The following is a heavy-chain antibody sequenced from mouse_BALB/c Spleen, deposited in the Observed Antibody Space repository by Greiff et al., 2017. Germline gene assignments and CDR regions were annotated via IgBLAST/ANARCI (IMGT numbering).Heavy chain of an antibody. V-gene: IGHV5-6-5*01. Sequence: EVKLVESGGGLVKPGGSLKLSCAASGFTFSSYAMSWVRQTPEKRLEWVASISSGGSTYYPDSVKGRFTISRDNARNILYLQMSSLRSEDTAMYYCARGPPYDYDEAWFAYWGQGTLVTVSA. J-gene: IGHJ3*01. D-gene: IGHD2-4*01. CDR1: GFTFSSYA. CDR3: ARGPPYDYDEAWFAY. CDR2: ISSGGST.